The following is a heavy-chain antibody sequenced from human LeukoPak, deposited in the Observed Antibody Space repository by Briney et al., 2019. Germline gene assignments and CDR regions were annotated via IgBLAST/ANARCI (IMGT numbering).Heavy chain of an antibody. D-gene: IGHD6-13*01. CDR3: ARGGMGIAAAGTYY. J-gene: IGHJ4*02. CDR2: IIPIFGTA. CDR1: GGTFSSYA. Sequence: ASVKVSCKASGGTFSSYAISWVRQAPGQGLEWMGGIIPIFGTANYAQKFQGSVTITADESTSTAYMELSSLRSEDTAVYYCARGGMGIAAAGTYYWGQGTLVTVSS. V-gene: IGHV1-69*13.